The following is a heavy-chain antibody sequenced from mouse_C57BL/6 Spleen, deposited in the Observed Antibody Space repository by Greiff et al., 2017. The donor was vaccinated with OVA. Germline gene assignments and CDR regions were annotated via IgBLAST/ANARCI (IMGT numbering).Heavy chain of an antibody. V-gene: IGHV14-2*01. J-gene: IGHJ4*01. Sequence: EVKLVESGAELVKPGASVKLSCTASGFNIKDYYMHWVKQRTEQGLEWIGRIDPEDGETKYAPKFQGKATITADTSSNTAYLQLSSLTSEDTAVYYCASGARGNYAMDYWGQGTSVTVSS. CDR2: IDPEDGET. CDR1: GFNIKDYY. D-gene: IGHD4-1*01. CDR3: ASGARGNYAMDY.